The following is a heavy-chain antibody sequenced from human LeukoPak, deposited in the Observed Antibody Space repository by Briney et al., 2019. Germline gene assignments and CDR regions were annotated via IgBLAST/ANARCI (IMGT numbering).Heavy chain of an antibody. D-gene: IGHD3-3*01. CDR2: ISRSSSYI. Sequence: GGSLRLSCVPSGCTFSSYSMNWVRQAPGPGLEWVSSISRSSSYIYYADSVKGRFTISRDNAKNSLYLQMNSLRAEDTAVYYCARADDSADWFDTWGQGTLVSVSS. V-gene: IGHV3-21*01. J-gene: IGHJ5*02. CDR3: ARADDSADWFDT. CDR1: GCTFSSYS.